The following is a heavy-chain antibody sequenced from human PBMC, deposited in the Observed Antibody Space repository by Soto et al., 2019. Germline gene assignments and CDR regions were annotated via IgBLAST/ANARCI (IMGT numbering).Heavy chain of an antibody. CDR3: AASIFYYGMDV. J-gene: IGHJ6*02. V-gene: IGHV5-51*01. CDR2: IYPGESAT. Sequence: PGEPLKISCNGSGYTFTNYWIGWVRQMPGKGPEWMGIIYPGESATKYNPSFQGQVTISADKSITTTYLQWSSLKASNTAIYYGAASIFYYGMDVWGQGTTVTVSS. CDR1: GYTFTNYW.